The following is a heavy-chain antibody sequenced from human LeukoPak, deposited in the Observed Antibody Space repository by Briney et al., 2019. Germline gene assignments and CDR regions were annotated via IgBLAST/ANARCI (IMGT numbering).Heavy chain of an antibody. J-gene: IGHJ4*02. V-gene: IGHV5-51*01. CDR2: IYPGDSDT. CDR1: GYSFTSYW. CDR3: ARHEDGYYGSGTPFDY. Sequence: GESLKISCKGSGYSFTSYWIGWVRQMPGKGLEWMGTIYPGDSDTRYSPSFQGQVTISADKSISTAYLQWSSLKASDTAMYYCARHEDGYYGSGTPFDYWGQGTLVTVSS. D-gene: IGHD3-10*01.